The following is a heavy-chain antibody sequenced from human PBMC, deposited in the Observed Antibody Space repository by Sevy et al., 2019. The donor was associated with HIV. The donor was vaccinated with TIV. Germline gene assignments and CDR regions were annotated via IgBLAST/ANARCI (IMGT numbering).Heavy chain of an antibody. D-gene: IGHD3-22*01. Sequence: ASVKVSCKVSGYTLSELSMHWVRQPPGKGLEWMGRFDPDDGETIYAQRFQGRVTMTEDTSADTAYMELSSLRSEDRAMYYCATAREYYSDNSGYLDYWGQGTPVTVSS. CDR3: ATAREYYSDNSGYLDY. CDR2: FDPDDGET. V-gene: IGHV1-24*01. CDR1: GYTLSELS. J-gene: IGHJ4*02.